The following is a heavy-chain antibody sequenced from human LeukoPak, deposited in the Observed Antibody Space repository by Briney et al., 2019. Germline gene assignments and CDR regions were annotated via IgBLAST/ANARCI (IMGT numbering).Heavy chain of an antibody. Sequence: PSETLSLTCTVSGGSISSYYWSWVRQPPGKGLEWIGYIYYSGSTNYNPSPKSRNTTSVDTSKNQFSLKLSSVNAADTAVYYCATHEEQLWAWFDPWGQGTLVTVSS. D-gene: IGHD5-18*01. V-gene: IGHV4-59*08. J-gene: IGHJ5*02. CDR1: GGSISSYY. CDR2: IYYSGST. CDR3: ATHEEQLWAWFDP.